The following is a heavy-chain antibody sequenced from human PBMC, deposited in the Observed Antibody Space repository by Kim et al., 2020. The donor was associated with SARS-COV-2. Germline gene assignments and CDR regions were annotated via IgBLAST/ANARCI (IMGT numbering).Heavy chain of an antibody. V-gene: IGHV5-51*01. CDR3: AGGASYYYDSSGYYQFDY. CDR2: IYPGDSDT. D-gene: IGHD3-22*01. CDR1: GYSFTSYW. J-gene: IGHJ4*02. Sequence: GESLKISCKGSGYSFTSYWIGWVRQMPGKGLEWMGIIYPGDSDTRYSPSFQGQVTISADKSISTAYLQWSSLKASDTAMYYCAGGASYYYDSSGYYQFDYWGQGTLVTVSS.